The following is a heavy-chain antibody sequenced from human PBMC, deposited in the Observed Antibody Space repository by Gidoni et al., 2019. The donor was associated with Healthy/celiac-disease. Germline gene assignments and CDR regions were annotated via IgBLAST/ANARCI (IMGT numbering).Heavy chain of an antibody. V-gene: IGHV2-70*15. CDR1: GFSLSTSGMC. Sequence: QVTLRESGPALVKPTQTLTLTCTFSGFSLSTSGMCVSWIRQPPGKALEWLACIDWDDDKYYSTSLKTRLTISKDTSKNQVVLTMTNMDPVDTATYYCARIVAAAGTDYYYYGMDVWGQGTTVTVSS. J-gene: IGHJ6*02. D-gene: IGHD6-13*01. CDR2: IDWDDDK. CDR3: ARIVAAAGTDYYYYGMDV.